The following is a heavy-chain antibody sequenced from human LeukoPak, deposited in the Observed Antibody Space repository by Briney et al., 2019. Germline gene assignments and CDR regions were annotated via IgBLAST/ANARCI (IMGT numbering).Heavy chain of an antibody. V-gene: IGHV1-18*01. D-gene: IGHD3-10*01. CDR1: GSTFTSYG. J-gene: IGHJ4*02. CDR2: ISAYNGNT. CDR3: ARDHSPMVRGVIVY. Sequence: GASVKVSCKVYGSTFTSYGISWVRQAPGQGLEWMGWISAYNGNTNYAQKLQGRVTMTTDTSTSTAYMELRSLRSDDTAVYYCARDHSPMVRGVIVYWGQGTLVTISS.